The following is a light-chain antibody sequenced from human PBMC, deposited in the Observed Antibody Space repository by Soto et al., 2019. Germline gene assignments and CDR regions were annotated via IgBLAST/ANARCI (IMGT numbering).Light chain of an antibody. J-gene: IGKJ4*01. CDR3: QQRSNCPLT. CDR2: GSS. Sequence: EVVLTQSPGTLSLSPGERATLSCRASQSVSNKYLAWYQQKPGQAPRLLIFGSSDRATGIPDRFSGSGSGTDFTLTISSLEPEDFAVYYCQQRSNCPLTFGGGTKVEIK. V-gene: IGKV3D-20*02. CDR1: QSVSNKY.